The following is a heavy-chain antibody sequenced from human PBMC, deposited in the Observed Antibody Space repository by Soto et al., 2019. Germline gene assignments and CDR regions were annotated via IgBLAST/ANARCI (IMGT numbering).Heavy chain of an antibody. Sequence: PGGSLRLSCSPSGFTFSTYWMNWVRQAPGKGLEWVANIKQDGSEKYYVDSVKGRFAISRDNAKDSLFLQMNNLRAEDTAVYYCVRDWSTFWGMDVWGQGTTVTVSS. CDR2: IKQDGSEK. CDR3: VRDWSTFWGMDV. CDR1: GFTFSTYW. J-gene: IGHJ6*02. V-gene: IGHV3-7*01.